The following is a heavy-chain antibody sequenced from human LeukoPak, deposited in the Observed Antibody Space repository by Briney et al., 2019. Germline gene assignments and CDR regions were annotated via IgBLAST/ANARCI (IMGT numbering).Heavy chain of an antibody. CDR1: GGSISSFY. D-gene: IGHD3-10*01. V-gene: IGHV4-59*01. J-gene: IGHJ3*02. Sequence: SETLSLTCTVSGGSISSFYWSWIRQPPGKGLEWIGYIYDGGSTNYNPSLESRVTISVDTSKNQFSLKLSSVTAADTAVYYCARDRGVRVFDIWGQGTMVTVSS. CDR3: ARDRGVRVFDI. CDR2: IYDGGST.